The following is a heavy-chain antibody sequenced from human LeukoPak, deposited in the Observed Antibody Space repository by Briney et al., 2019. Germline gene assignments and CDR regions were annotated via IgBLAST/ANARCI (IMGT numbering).Heavy chain of an antibody. D-gene: IGHD2-15*01. Sequence: GSSVKVSCKASGGTFSSYAISWVRQAPGQGLGWMGRIIPILGIANYAQKFQGRVTITADKSTSTAYMELSSLRSEDTAVYYCARDCSGGSCERYYFDYWGQGTLVTVSS. V-gene: IGHV1-69*04. J-gene: IGHJ4*02. CDR1: GGTFSSYA. CDR2: IIPILGIA. CDR3: ARDCSGGSCERYYFDY.